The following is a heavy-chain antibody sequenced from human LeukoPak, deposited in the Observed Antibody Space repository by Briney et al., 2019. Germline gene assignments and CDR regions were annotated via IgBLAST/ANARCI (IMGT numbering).Heavy chain of an antibody. CDR1: GGSFSGYY. J-gene: IGHJ6*02. V-gene: IGHV4-34*01. Sequence: SETLSLTCAVYGGSFSGYYWSWIRQPPGKGLEWIGEINHSGSTNYNPSLKSRITISVDTSKNQFSLKVSSVTAADTAVYYCAREKGYGRYAMDVWGQGTTVTVSS. D-gene: IGHD5-18*01. CDR2: INHSGST. CDR3: AREKGYGRYAMDV.